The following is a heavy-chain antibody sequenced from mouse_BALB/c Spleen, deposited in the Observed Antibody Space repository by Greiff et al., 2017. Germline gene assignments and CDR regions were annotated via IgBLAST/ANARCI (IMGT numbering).Heavy chain of an antibody. CDR3: ARDYYRSRRFAY. CDR2: ISSGGSYT. J-gene: IGHJ3*01. CDR1: GFTFSSYA. Sequence: EVKVVESGGGLVKPGGSLKLSCAASGFTFSSYAMSWVRQSPEKRLEWVAEISSGGSYTYYPDTVTGRFTISRDNAKNTLYLEMSSLRSEDTAMYYCARDYYRSRRFAYWGQGTLVTVSA. D-gene: IGHD2-14*01. V-gene: IGHV5-9-4*01.